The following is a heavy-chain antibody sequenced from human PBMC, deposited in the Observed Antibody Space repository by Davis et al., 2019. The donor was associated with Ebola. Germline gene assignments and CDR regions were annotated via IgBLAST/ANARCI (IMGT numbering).Heavy chain of an antibody. V-gene: IGHV3-23*01. CDR2: ISGSGGST. CDR3: TTVGAVAVRDGMDV. Sequence: GGSLRLSCAASGFTLSSYAMSWVRQAPGKGLEWVSAISGSGGSTYYADSVKGRFTISRDNSKNTLYLQMNSLKTEDTAVYYCTTVGAVAVRDGMDVWGQGTTVTVSS. J-gene: IGHJ6*02. CDR1: GFTLSSYA. D-gene: IGHD6-19*01.